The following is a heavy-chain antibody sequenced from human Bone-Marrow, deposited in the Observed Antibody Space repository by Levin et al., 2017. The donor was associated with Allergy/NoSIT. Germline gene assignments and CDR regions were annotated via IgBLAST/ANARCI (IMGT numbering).Heavy chain of an antibody. CDR2: INPNSGGT. V-gene: IGHV1-2*02. Sequence: ASVKVSCKASGYTFTGYYMHWVRQAPGQGLEWMGWINPNSGGTNYAQKFQGRVTMTRDTSISTAYLELSRLRSDDTAVYYCARDDYSSGWYGANDYWGQGTLVTVSS. CDR1: GYTFTGYY. D-gene: IGHD6-19*01. CDR3: ARDDYSSGWYGANDY. J-gene: IGHJ4*02.